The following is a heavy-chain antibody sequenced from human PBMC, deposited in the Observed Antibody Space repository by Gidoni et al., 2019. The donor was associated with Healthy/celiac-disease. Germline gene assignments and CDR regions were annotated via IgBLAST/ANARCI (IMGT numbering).Heavy chain of an antibody. J-gene: IGHJ3*02. CDR2: IYYSGGT. Sequence: QLQLQESGPGLVKPSETLSLTCTVSGGSIRSSSYYWGWIRQPPGKGLEWIGSIYYSGGTYYNPSLKSRVTISVDTSKNQFSLKLSSVTAADTAVYYCARYPLGGGPAFDIWGQGTMVTVSS. CDR3: ARYPLGGGPAFDI. D-gene: IGHD3-10*01. CDR1: GGSIRSSSYY. V-gene: IGHV4-39*01.